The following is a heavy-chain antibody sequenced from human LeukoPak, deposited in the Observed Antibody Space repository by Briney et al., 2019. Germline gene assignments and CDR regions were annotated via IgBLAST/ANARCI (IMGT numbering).Heavy chain of an antibody. CDR1: GFTVSSND. CDR3: ARDRPEDGYFDY. D-gene: IGHD2-15*01. J-gene: IGHJ4*02. Sequence: GGSLRLSCAASGFTVSSNDMTWVRQTPGKGLEWVSIIYSGGKTYYADSVKGRFTISRDNSKNTLYLQMNSLRAEDTAVFYCARDRPEDGYFDYLGQGTLVTVSS. CDR2: IYSGGKT. V-gene: IGHV3-66*01.